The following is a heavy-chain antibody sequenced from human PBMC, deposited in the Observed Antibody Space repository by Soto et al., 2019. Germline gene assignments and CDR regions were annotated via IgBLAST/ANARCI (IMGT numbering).Heavy chain of an antibody. J-gene: IGHJ5*02. CDR3: ARDGRGRGWFDP. Sequence: SVKVSCKASGYTFTGYYMHWVRQAPGQGLEWMGWINPNSGGTNYAQKFQGRVTMTRDTSISTAYMELSSLRSEDTAVYYCARDGRGRGWFDPWGQGTLVTVSS. CDR1: GYTFTGYY. D-gene: IGHD3-10*01. CDR2: INPNSGGT. V-gene: IGHV1-2*02.